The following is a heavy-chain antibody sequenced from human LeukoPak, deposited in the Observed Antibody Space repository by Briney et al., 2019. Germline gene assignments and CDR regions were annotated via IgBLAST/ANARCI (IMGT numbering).Heavy chain of an antibody. D-gene: IGHD6-6*01. J-gene: IGHJ6*03. Sequence: GGSLRLSCAASGFTFSSYGMHWDRQAPGKGLEWVAYIRYDESNKNYADSVKGRFTISRDNAKNSLYLQMNSLRAEDTAVYYCARVPIAARPGDYYYYMDVWGKGTTVTVSS. CDR2: IRYDESNK. V-gene: IGHV3-30*02. CDR3: ARVPIAARPGDYYYYMDV. CDR1: GFTFSSYG.